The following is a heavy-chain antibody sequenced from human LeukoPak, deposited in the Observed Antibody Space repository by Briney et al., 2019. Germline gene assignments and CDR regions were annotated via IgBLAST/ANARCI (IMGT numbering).Heavy chain of an antibody. D-gene: IGHD5-12*01. CDR1: GYTFTGYY. V-gene: IGHV1-2*02. CDR2: INPNSGGT. Sequence: GASVKVSCKASGYTFTGYYMHWVRQAPGQGLEWMGWINPNSGGTNYAQKFQGRVTMTRDTSISTAYMDLSRLRSDDTAVYYCARADIVGTILMDAFHIWGQGTRVTVSS. J-gene: IGHJ3*02. CDR3: ARADIVGTILMDAFHI.